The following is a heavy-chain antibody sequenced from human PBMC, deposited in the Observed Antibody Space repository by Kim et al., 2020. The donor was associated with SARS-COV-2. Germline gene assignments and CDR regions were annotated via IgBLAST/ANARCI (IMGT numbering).Heavy chain of an antibody. J-gene: IGHJ4*02. CDR3: ATDFPSGGYSGYGRY. Sequence: ASVKVSCKASGYTFTGYYMHWVRQAPGQGLEWMGWINPNSGGTNYAQKFQGRVTMTRDTSISTAYMELSRLRSDDTAVYYCATDFPSGGYSGYGRYWGQGTLVTVSS. V-gene: IGHV1-2*02. D-gene: IGHD5-12*01. CDR2: INPNSGGT. CDR1: GYTFTGYY.